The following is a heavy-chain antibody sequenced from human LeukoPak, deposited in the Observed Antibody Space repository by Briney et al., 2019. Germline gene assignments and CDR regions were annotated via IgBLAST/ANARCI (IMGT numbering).Heavy chain of an antibody. CDR2: INPNSGGT. J-gene: IGHJ4*02. Sequence: ASVKVSCKASGYTFTGYYMHWVRQAPGQGLEWMGWINPNSGGTNYAQKFQGRVTMTRDTSISTAYMELSRLRSDDPAVYYCARLYGSGSYIKFAVDYWGQGTLVTVSS. D-gene: IGHD3-10*01. CDR1: GYTFTGYY. V-gene: IGHV1-2*02. CDR3: ARLYGSGSYIKFAVDY.